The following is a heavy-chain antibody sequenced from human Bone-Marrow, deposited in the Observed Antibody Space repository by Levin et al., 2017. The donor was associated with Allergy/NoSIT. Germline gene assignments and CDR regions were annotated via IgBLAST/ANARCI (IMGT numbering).Heavy chain of an antibody. D-gene: IGHD6-19*01. CDR1: GYTFTSYA. CDR2: INTNTGNP. V-gene: IGHV7-4-1*02. J-gene: IGHJ3*01. CDR3: AREVSGWDRDDAFDV. Sequence: GGSLRLSCKASGYTFTSYAMNWVRQAPGQGLEWMGWINTNTGNPTFAQAFTGRLVFSLDTSVSTAYLQISSLKTEDTAYYYCAREVSGWDRDDAFDVWGQGTMVTVSS.